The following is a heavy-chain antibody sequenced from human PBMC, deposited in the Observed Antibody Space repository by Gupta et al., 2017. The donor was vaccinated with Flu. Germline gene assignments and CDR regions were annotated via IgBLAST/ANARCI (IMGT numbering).Heavy chain of an antibody. CDR1: FNFRSYE. CDR2: ISDTEVT. Sequence: FNFRSYEISWLPQAPGVRLGGVSFISDTEVTYYTDPGKDRFTISSHNINNSLYLQMDSLKYEGTTVYYYARFHWDNWGQGTLVTVSS. V-gene: IGHV3-48*03. J-gene: IGHJ4*02. CDR3: ARFHWDN.